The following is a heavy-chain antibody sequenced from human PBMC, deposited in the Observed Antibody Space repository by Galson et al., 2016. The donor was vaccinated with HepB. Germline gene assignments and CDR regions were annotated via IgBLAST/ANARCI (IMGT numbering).Heavy chain of an antibody. V-gene: IGHV3-30*04. CDR1: GFSVTSYA. D-gene: IGHD6-13*01. Sequence: SLRLSCAASGFSVTSYALHWVRQAPGKGLEWVAPISGDGSGGSYADSVKGRLTIARASTKNTVYLQLNRLTAEDTAVYFWAGDQGQQLPSLLYTYGLDVRGQGTTVSVSS. CDR2: ISGDGSGG. CDR3: AGDQGQQLPSLLYTYGLDV. J-gene: IGHJ6*02.